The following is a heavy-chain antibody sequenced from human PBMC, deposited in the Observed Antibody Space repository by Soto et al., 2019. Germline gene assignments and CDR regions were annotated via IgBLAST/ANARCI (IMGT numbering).Heavy chain of an antibody. CDR2: INTSGDII. V-gene: IGHV3-21*01. CDR1: GFTFSTHS. CDR3: TRASPPPGISPIDY. J-gene: IGHJ4*02. Sequence: EVQLLESGGGLVKPGGSLRLSCAASGFTFSTHSMNWVRQAPGKGLEWVSCINTSGDIIYYADSVKGRFTTSRDNAKQSLYLQMTCLRPEDTAVYFCTRASPPPGISPIDYWGQGTLVAVSS.